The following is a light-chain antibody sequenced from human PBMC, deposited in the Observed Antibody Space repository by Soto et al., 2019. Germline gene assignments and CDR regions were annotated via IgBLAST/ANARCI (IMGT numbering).Light chain of an antibody. Sequence: QSALTQPASVSGSPGQSITISCTGTSSDIGDYNYVSWYQQHPGKAPKLIMYEVSYRPSGVSDRFSGSKSDNTASLTISGLQAEDEGHYYCSSHSRSSTLYVFGTGTKVTVL. J-gene: IGLJ1*01. CDR2: EVS. CDR3: SSHSRSSTLYV. V-gene: IGLV2-14*01. CDR1: SSDIGDYNY.